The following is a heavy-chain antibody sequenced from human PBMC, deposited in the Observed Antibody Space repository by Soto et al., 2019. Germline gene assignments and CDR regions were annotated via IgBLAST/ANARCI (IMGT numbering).Heavy chain of an antibody. CDR1: GFTFSNHY. V-gene: IGHV3-11*01. CDR2: ISTSGTST. CDR3: ARDGVLFRAGFDS. J-gene: IGHJ4*02. D-gene: IGHD3-3*01. Sequence: QMHLLESGGGLVKPGGSLRLSCEASGFTFSNHYMAWIRQAPGKGLGWVSYISTSGTSTFYADSVKGRFTISRDNAKDSLFLQMNSLRVDDTAVYFCARDGVLFRAGFDSWGQGTLVTVAS.